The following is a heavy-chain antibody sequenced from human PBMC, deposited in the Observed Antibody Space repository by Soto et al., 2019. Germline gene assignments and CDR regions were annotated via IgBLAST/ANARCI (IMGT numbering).Heavy chain of an antibody. CDR2: ISSSSSYI. CDR3: ASTVTTLTVYYYYGMDV. V-gene: IGHV3-21*01. J-gene: IGHJ6*02. D-gene: IGHD4-4*01. CDR1: GFTFSSYS. Sequence: GGSLRLSCAASGFTFSSYSMNWVRQAPGKGLEWVSSISSSSSYIYYADSVKGRFTISRDNAKNSLYLQMNSLRAEDTAVYYCASTVTTLTVYYYYGMDVGGQGTTVTVSS.